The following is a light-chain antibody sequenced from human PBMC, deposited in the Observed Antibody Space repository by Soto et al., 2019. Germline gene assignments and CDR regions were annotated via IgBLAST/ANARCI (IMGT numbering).Light chain of an antibody. V-gene: IGLV2-14*01. Sequence: SALTQPASVSGSPGQSITISCTGTSSDVGGYNFVSWYQQHPGKAPKLMIYDVNTRPSGVSNRFSGSKSGNTASLTISGLQAKDEADYYCSSYTSSSTLVFGTGTKLTVL. CDR3: SSYTSSSTLV. CDR2: DVN. J-gene: IGLJ1*01. CDR1: SSDVGGYNF.